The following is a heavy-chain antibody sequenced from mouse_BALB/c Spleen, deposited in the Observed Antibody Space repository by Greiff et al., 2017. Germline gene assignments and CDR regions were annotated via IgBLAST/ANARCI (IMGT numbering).Heavy chain of an antibody. Sequence: VQRVESGPGQVQPSQSLSITCTVSGFSLTSYGVHWVRQSPGKGLEWLGVIWSGGSTDYNAAFISRLSISKDNSKSQVFFKMNSLQANDTAIYYCARNQGLRHWYFDVWGAGTTVTVSS. CDR2: IWSGGST. J-gene: IGHJ1*01. V-gene: IGHV2-2*02. CDR3: ARNQGLRHWYFDV. CDR1: GFSLTSYG. D-gene: IGHD2-2*01.